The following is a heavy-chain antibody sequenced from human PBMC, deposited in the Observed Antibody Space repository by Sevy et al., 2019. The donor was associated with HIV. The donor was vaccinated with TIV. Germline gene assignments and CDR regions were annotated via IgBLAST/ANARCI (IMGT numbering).Heavy chain of an antibody. CDR3: TTVGFPHLGSEAFDI. CDR1: GFTFSIIY. J-gene: IGHJ3*02. Sequence: GGSLRLSCAASGFTFSIIYMNWVRQSPGKGLEWVGRMKSKTDGGTTDYAAPVKDRFTMSRDDSKNTLYLQMNSLKADDTAVYYCTTVGFPHLGSEAFDIWGQGTMVTVSS. D-gene: IGHD3-16*01. V-gene: IGHV3-15*01. CDR2: MKSKTDGGTT.